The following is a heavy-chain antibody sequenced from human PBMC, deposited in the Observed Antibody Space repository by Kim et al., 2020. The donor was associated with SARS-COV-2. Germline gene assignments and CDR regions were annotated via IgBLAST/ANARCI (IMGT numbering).Heavy chain of an antibody. V-gene: IGHV4-59*01. CDR3: ARMGGVDATTHYFDY. J-gene: IGHJ4*02. CDR2: IYYSGST. Sequence: SETLSLTCTVSGGSISSYYWSWIRQPPGKGLEWIGCIYYSGSTNYNPSLKSRVTISVDTSKNQFSLKLSSVTAADTAVYYCARMGGVDATTHYFDYWGQGTLVTVSS. CDR1: GGSISSYY. D-gene: IGHD1-26*01.